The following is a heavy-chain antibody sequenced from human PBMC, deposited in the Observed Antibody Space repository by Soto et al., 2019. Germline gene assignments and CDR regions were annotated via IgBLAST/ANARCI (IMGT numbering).Heavy chain of an antibody. V-gene: IGHV3-30-3*01. CDR2: ISYDGSNK. J-gene: IGHJ6*02. CDR1: GFTFSSYA. Sequence: QVQLVESGGGVVQPGRSLRLSCADSGFTFSSYAMHWVRQAPGKGLEWVAVISYDGSNKYYADSVKGRFTISRDNYKNTLYLQMNSLRAEYTAVYYCARGACSYYDSSGYYYAYYYGMDVWGQGTTVTVSS. CDR3: ARGACSYYDSSGYYYAYYYGMDV. D-gene: IGHD3-22*01.